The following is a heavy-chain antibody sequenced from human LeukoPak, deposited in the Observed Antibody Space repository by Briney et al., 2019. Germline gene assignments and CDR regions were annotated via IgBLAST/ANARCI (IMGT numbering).Heavy chain of an antibody. V-gene: IGHV3-21*04. D-gene: IGHD3-9*01. CDR2: ISSSSSYI. CDR3: AKDYVLRYFPY. Sequence: GGSLRLSCAASGFTFSSYWMSWVRQAPGKGLEWVSSISSSSSYIYYADSVKGRFTISRDNAKNSLYLQMNSLRAEDTAVYYCAKDYVLRYFPYWGQGTLVTVSS. CDR1: GFTFSSYW. J-gene: IGHJ4*02.